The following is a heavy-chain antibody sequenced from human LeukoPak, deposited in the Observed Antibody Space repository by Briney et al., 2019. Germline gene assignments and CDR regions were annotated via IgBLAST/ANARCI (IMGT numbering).Heavy chain of an antibody. D-gene: IGHD3-22*01. V-gene: IGHV4-59*01. CDR3: ARFSEYSHSNVHYLDY. J-gene: IGHJ4*02. CDR1: GGSISSYY. CDR2: IYYTGST. Sequence: PSETLSLTCTVSGGSISSYYWSWIRQSPGKGLESLGYIYYTGSTNYNPSLKSRVTMSVDTSRNQFFLRLSSVTAADTVVYYCARFSEYSHSNVHYLDYWGQGTLVSVSS.